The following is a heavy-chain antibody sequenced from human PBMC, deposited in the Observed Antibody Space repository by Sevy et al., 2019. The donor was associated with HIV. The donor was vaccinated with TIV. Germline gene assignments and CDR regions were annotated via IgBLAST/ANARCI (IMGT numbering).Heavy chain of an antibody. D-gene: IGHD2-15*01. Sequence: GGSLRLSCAASGFPFSYYWMHWVRQAPGKGLEWVATINQDESTKFYVDSMKGRFTVSRDNAKNSLYLLMNSLRAEDTAVYYCARDSVVVAAISSYYFDYWGQGTLVTVSS. CDR1: GFPFSYYW. J-gene: IGHJ4*02. CDR3: ARDSVVVAAISSYYFDY. V-gene: IGHV3-7*01. CDR2: INQDESTK.